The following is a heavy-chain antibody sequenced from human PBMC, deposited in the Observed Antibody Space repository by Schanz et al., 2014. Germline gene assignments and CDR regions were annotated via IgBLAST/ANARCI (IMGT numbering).Heavy chain of an antibody. CDR1: GFTFSSYG. V-gene: IGHV3-23*04. J-gene: IGHJ3*02. CDR2: ISGSGGST. D-gene: IGHD3-10*01. CDR3: AKGRFGELSAFDI. Sequence: VQLVDSGGGLVKPGGSLRLSCAASGFTFSSYGMHWVRQAPGKGLEWVSAISGSGGSTYYADSVKGRFTISRDNSKNTLYLQMNSLRAEDTAVYYCAKGRFGELSAFDIWGQGTMVTVSS.